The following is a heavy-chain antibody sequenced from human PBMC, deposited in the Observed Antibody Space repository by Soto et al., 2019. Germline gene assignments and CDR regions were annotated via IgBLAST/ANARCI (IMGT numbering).Heavy chain of an antibody. D-gene: IGHD3-3*01. Sequence: GGSLRLSCAASGFTFSGSAMHWVRQASGKGLEWVGRTRSKANSYATAYAASVKGRFTISRDDSKNTAYLQMNSLKTEDTAVYYFTRHGSNYDFWSGSPPRYGMDVWGKGTTVTVSA. CDR1: GFTFSGSA. CDR3: TRHGSNYDFWSGSPPRYGMDV. V-gene: IGHV3-73*01. J-gene: IGHJ6*04. CDR2: TRSKANSYAT.